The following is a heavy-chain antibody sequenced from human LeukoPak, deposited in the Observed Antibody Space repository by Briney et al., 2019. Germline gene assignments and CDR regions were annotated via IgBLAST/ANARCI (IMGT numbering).Heavy chain of an antibody. Sequence: ASVKVSCKASGYSFTDYYMHWVRQAPGQGLEWMGWINLNNGDIKSAQKFQGRVTMTRDTSITTVYMEVSWLTSDHTAIYSCARADRLHGGPYLIGPWGQGTLVTVSS. V-gene: IGHV1-2*02. CDR2: INLNNGDI. D-gene: IGHD2-21*01. CDR3: ARADRLHGGPYLIGP. J-gene: IGHJ5*02. CDR1: GYSFTDYY.